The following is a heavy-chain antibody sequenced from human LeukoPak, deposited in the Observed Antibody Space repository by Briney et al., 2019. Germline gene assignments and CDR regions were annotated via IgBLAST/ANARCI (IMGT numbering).Heavy chain of an antibody. J-gene: IGHJ6*02. CDR1: GFTFSSYA. Sequence: GGSLRLSCAASGFTFSSYAMSWVRHAPGKGLEWVSGISWNSGSIGYADSVKGRFTISRDNAKNSLYLQMNSLRAEDTALYYCAKVRLPFYYYYGMDVWGQGTTVTVSS. CDR2: ISWNSGSI. V-gene: IGHV3-9*01. D-gene: IGHD5-12*01. CDR3: AKVRLPFYYYYGMDV.